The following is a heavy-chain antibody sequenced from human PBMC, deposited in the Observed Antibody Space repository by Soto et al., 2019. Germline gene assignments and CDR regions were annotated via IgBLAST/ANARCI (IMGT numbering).Heavy chain of an antibody. V-gene: IGHV3-48*03. CDR1: GFDFSVCE. Sequence: GGSLRLSCSASGFDFSVCEMIWVRQVLGKGLEWISYISTSGSTVHYADSVQGRFTVSRDNAKNSLFLDMNSLRVDDTAVYFCARVAKRDGCREFDSGGQGTLVT. CDR3: ARVAKRDGCREFDS. J-gene: IGHJ4*01. CDR2: ISTSGSTV. D-gene: IGHD5-18*01.